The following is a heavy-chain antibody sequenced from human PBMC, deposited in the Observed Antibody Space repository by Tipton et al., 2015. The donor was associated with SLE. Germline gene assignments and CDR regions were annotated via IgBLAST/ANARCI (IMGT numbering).Heavy chain of an antibody. V-gene: IGHV4-59*11. CDR1: GDSISRHF. CDR2: IYYCGST. J-gene: IGHJ5*01. D-gene: IGHD3-16*02. Sequence: TLSLTCTVSGDSISRHFWSWVRPPLGKGLEWIGYIYYCGSTNYNPSLKSRVTISVDTSKNQFSLKLSSVTAADTAVYFCARGYLDYDGGTYRYATWFDSWGQGTLVTVSS. CDR3: ARGYLDYDGGTYRYATWFDS.